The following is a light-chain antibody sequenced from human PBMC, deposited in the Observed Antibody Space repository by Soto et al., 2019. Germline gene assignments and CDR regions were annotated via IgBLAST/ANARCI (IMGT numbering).Light chain of an antibody. J-gene: IGKJ1*01. CDR1: QSVSNNY. Sequence: EIVLTPSPGTLSLSPGERATLACRASQSVSNNYLAWYQQKPGQAPRLLIYGASNRATGIPDRFSGSGSGTVFTLTISRLEPEDFAVYYCQQYGSSGTFGQGTKVEIK. V-gene: IGKV3-20*01. CDR2: GAS. CDR3: QQYGSSGT.